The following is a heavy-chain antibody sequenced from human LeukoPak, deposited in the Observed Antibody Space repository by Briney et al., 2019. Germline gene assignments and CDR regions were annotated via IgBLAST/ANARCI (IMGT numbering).Heavy chain of an antibody. Sequence: GGSLRLSCAASGFTFFNAWMSWVRQAPGKGLEWVSAISGSGGSTYYADSVKGRFTISRDNSKNTLYLQMNSLRAEDTAVYYCAKDFFRGSSNLFDYWGQGTLVTVSS. CDR1: GFTFFNAW. V-gene: IGHV3-23*01. CDR3: AKDFFRGSSNLFDY. CDR2: ISGSGGST. J-gene: IGHJ4*02. D-gene: IGHD6-6*01.